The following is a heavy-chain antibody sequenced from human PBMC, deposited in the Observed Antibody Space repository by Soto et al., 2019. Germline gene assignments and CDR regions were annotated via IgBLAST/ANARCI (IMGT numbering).Heavy chain of an antibody. V-gene: IGHV3-23*01. Sequence: EVQLLESGGGLVQPGGSLRLSCAACGVTFSSFAMTWVRKAPGKGLEWVSSVGGSGGRTSYADSGKGRVTIARDNSNRTLYLQTNRLRAEDTAAYYCTIVANDHWGQGTLVIVSS. J-gene: IGHJ4*02. CDR2: VGGSGGRT. CDR1: GVTFSSFA. CDR3: TIVANDH.